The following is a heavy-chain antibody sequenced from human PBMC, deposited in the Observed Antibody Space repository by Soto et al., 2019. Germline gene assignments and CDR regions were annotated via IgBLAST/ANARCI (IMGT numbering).Heavy chain of an antibody. CDR3: ARDADCSGGSCYSFHYGMDV. Sequence: SVKVSCKASGGTFSSYAISWVRQAPGQGLEWMGGIIPIFGTANYAQKFQGRVTITADESTSTAYMELSSLRSEDTAVYYCARDADCSGGSCYSFHYGMDVWGQGTTVTVSS. CDR2: IIPIFGTA. CDR1: GGTFSSYA. J-gene: IGHJ6*02. D-gene: IGHD2-15*01. V-gene: IGHV1-69*13.